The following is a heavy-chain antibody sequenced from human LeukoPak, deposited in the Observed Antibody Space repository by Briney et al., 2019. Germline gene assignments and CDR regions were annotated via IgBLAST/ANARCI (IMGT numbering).Heavy chain of an antibody. CDR3: AKSRRPRPSIVACSLSNWFDP. D-gene: IGHD5-12*01. CDR1: GFTFSSYG. Sequence: GGSLRLSCAASGFTFSSYGMHWVRQAPGKGLEWVAVISYDGSNKYYADSVKGPFTISRDNSKNTMYLQMNSLRAEDTAVYYCAKSRRPRPSIVACSLSNWFDPWGQGALVTVSS. CDR2: ISYDGSNK. V-gene: IGHV3-30*18. J-gene: IGHJ5*02.